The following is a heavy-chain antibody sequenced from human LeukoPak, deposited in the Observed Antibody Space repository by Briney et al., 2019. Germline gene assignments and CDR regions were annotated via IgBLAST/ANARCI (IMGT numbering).Heavy chain of an antibody. CDR3: ARDQDIAAAGPIHYYFDY. D-gene: IGHD6-13*01. V-gene: IGHV1-2*02. CDR1: GYTFTGYY. J-gene: IGHJ4*02. Sequence: GASVKVSCKASGYTFTGYYMHWVRQAPGQGLEWMGWINPNSGGTNYAQKFQGRVTMTRDTSISTAYMELSRLRSDDTAVYYCARDQDIAAAGPIHYYFDYWGQGTLVTVSS. CDR2: INPNSGGT.